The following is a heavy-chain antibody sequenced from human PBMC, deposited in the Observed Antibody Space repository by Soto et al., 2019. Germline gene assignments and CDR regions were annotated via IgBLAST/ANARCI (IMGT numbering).Heavy chain of an antibody. CDR3: ARVMDTARGGIDY. CDR2: IYYSGST. V-gene: IGHV4-59*01. Sequence: SETLSLTCTVSGGSISSYYWSWIRQPPGKGLEWIGYIYYSGSTNYNPSLKSRVTISVDTSKNQFSLKLSSVTAADTAVCYCARVMDTARGGIDYWGQGTLVTVSS. J-gene: IGHJ4*02. D-gene: IGHD5-18*01. CDR1: GGSISSYY.